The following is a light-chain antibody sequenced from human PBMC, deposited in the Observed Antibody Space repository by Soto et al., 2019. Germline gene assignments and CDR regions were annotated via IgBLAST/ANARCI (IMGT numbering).Light chain of an antibody. CDR1: SSNIGSNY. Sequence: QSVLTQPPSASGTPGQRVTISCSGSSSNIGSNYVYWYQQLPGTAPKLLIYRNNQRPSGVPDRFSGSKSGTSASLAISGLRSEVEADYYCAAWDDSLSGLVFGGGTKVTVL. CDR2: RNN. CDR3: AAWDDSLSGLV. V-gene: IGLV1-47*01. J-gene: IGLJ2*01.